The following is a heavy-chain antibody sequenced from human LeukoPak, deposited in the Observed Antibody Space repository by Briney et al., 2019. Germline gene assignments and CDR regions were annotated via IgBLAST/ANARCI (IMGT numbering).Heavy chain of an antibody. J-gene: IGHJ5*02. V-gene: IGHV4-38-2*01. D-gene: IGHD2/OR15-2a*01. CDR2: IYHNGNT. CDR3: ARVSTTGFDP. CDR1: GYSISSGYY. Sequence: SETLSLTCAVSGYSISSGYYWGWIRQPPGKGLEWIGNIYHNGNTYYNPSLKSRVTISVDTSKNQFSLKLSSVTAADTAVYYCARVSTTGFDPWGQGTLVTVSS.